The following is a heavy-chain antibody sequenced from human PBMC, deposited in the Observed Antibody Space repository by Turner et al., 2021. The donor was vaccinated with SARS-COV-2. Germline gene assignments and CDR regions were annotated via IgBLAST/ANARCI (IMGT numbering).Heavy chain of an antibody. Sequence: EVQLVESGGGLVQPGRSLRLSCAASGFTFDDYAMHWVRQAPGKGLEWVSSISWNSGSIGYADSVKGRFTISRDNAKNSLYLQMNSLRAEDTALYYCAKDSSGYYPPKWYFDLWGRGTLVTVSS. CDR3: AKDSSGYYPPKWYFDL. CDR2: ISWNSGSI. D-gene: IGHD3-22*01. CDR1: GFTFDDYA. J-gene: IGHJ2*01. V-gene: IGHV3-9*01.